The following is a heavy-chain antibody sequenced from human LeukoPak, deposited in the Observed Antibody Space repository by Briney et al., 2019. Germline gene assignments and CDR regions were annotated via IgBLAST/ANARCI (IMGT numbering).Heavy chain of an antibody. D-gene: IGHD6-19*01. CDR1: GFIFSNYA. CDR2: ISGSGGST. V-gene: IGHV3-23*01. Sequence: GSLRLSCAASGFIFSNYAMSWVRQAPGKGLEWVSGISGSGGSTYHADSVKGRLTISRDNSKNTLYLQMNSLRAEDTAVYYCAKDLGYTSGWSDYWGQGTLVTVSS. CDR3: AKDLGYTSGWSDY. J-gene: IGHJ4*02.